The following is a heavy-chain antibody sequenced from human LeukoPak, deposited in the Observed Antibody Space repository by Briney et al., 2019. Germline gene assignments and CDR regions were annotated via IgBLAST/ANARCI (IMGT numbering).Heavy chain of an antibody. CDR2: ISTSSSTI. CDR3: ARIPSGYTLGYGYYYYYMDV. Sequence: GGSLRLSCEVSGFTFSDYTMTWVRRAPGKGLEWVSYISTSSSTIYYADSVKGRFTISRDNTKNSLYLQMNSLRAEDTAVYYCARIPSGYTLGYGYYYYYMDVWGKGVTVTVSS. D-gene: IGHD5-18*01. CDR1: GFTFSDYT. V-gene: IGHV3-48*04. J-gene: IGHJ6*03.